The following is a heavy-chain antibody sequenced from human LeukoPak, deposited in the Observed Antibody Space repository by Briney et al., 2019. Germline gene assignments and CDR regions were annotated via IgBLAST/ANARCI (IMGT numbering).Heavy chain of an antibody. Sequence: SVKVSCKASGGTFSSYAISWVRQAPGQGLEWMGRIIPILGIANYAQKFQGRVTITADKSTSTAYMELSSLRSEDTAVYYCARALQVWGYYGVRGAYSGENWFDPWGQGTLVTVSS. CDR3: ARALQVWGYYGVRGAYSGENWFDP. CDR1: GGTFSSYA. D-gene: IGHD3-10*01. J-gene: IGHJ5*02. V-gene: IGHV1-69*04. CDR2: IIPILGIA.